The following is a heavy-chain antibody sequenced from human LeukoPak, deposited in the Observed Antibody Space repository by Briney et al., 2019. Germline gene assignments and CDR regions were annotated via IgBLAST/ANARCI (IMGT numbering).Heavy chain of an antibody. J-gene: IGHJ4*02. D-gene: IGHD2-2*01. CDR2: INPNDGDT. Sequence: ASVKVSCKASGYTFTDYYMHWVRQAPGQGFEWMGWINPNDGDTNYAQKFQGRVTMTRDTSISTAQMEVSRLRSDDTAVYYCARANFPYCSSSTCLFDYWGQGTLVTVSS. CDR1: GYTFTDYY. CDR3: ARANFPYCSSSTCLFDY. V-gene: IGHV1-2*02.